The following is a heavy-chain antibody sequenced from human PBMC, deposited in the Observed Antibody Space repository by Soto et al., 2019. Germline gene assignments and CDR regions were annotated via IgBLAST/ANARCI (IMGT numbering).Heavy chain of an antibody. Sequence: SETLSLTCTVSGGSVSSGSYYWSWIRQPPGKGLEWIGYIYYSGSTNYNPPLKSRVTISVDTSKNQFSLKLSSVTAADTAVYYCARDRSGSSWGYYYYGMDVWGQGTTVTVSS. CDR1: GGSVSSGSYY. CDR2: IYYSGST. CDR3: ARDRSGSSWGYYYYGMDV. V-gene: IGHV4-61*01. J-gene: IGHJ6*02. D-gene: IGHD6-13*01.